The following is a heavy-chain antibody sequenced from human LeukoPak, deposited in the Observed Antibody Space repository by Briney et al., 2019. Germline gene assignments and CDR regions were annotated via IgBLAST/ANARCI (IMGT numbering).Heavy chain of an antibody. CDR2: INTDSRTI. D-gene: IGHD6-6*01. V-gene: IGHV3-48*04. Sequence: GGSLRLSCAASGFSFSDYSMNWVRQAPGKGLEWVSYINTDSRTIKYADSVKGRFTISRDNAKNSLYLQMNSLRAEDTAVYYCARSVEYSSPEDYWGQGTLVTVSS. CDR3: ARSVEYSSPEDY. J-gene: IGHJ4*02. CDR1: GFSFSDYS.